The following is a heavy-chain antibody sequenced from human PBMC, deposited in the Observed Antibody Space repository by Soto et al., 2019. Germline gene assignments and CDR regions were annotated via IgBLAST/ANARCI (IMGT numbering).Heavy chain of an antibody. V-gene: IGHV1-69*13. CDR3: ARVHGGNAASDY. D-gene: IGHD2-15*01. CDR1: GGTFSSYA. CDR2: IIPIFGTA. J-gene: IGHJ4*02. Sequence: SVKVSCKASGGTFSSYAISWVRQAPGQGLEWMGGIIPIFGTANYAQKFQGRVTITADESTSTAYMELSSLRSEDTAVYYCARVHGGNAASDYWGQGTLVTVSS.